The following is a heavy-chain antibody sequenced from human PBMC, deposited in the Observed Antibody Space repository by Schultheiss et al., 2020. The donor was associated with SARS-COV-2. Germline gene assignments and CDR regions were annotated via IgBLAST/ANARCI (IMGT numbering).Heavy chain of an antibody. CDR2: FDPEVGET. Sequence: ASVKVSCKVSGYTLTEFSVHWVRQSPGIGLEWVGGFDPEVGETIFAQKFQGRVTMTEDTSTETAYMELSSLRSDDTAVYYCARDRGSSWYHYRFDYWGQGTLVTVSS. J-gene: IGHJ4*02. D-gene: IGHD6-13*01. CDR1: GYTLTEFS. V-gene: IGHV1-24*01. CDR3: ARDRGSSWYHYRFDY.